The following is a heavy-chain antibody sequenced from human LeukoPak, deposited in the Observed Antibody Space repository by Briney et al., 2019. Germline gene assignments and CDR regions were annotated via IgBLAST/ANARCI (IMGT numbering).Heavy chain of an antibody. D-gene: IGHD6-13*01. J-gene: IGHJ5*02. CDR1: GGYFNNYY. CDR2: ISHSGST. V-gene: IGHV4-34*01. CDR3: ARGFSSSYGFDP. Sequence: SETLSLTCALSGGYFNNYYWSWIRQPPGKGLEWIGEISHSGSTKYNPSLKSRVTISIDTSKNQFSLKLSSVTAADTAVYYCARGFSSSYGFDPWGQGTLVTVSS.